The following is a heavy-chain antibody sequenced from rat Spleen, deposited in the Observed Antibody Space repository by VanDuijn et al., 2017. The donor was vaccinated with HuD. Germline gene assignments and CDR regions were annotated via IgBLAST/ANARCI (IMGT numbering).Heavy chain of an antibody. CDR3: TTENYWCAY. CDR1: GFTFSNYD. D-gene: IGHD1-10*01. V-gene: IGHV5-20*01. J-gene: IGHJ3*01. CDR2: ISFDGSNT. Sequence: EVQLMESGGGLVQPGRSMKLSCAVSGFTFSNYDMAWVRQAPTKGPEWVASISFDGSNTYYRDSVRGRFTLSRDDTKSNLYLQMNSLRSEYTVNYYCTTENYWCAYWGLGTLVTVSS.